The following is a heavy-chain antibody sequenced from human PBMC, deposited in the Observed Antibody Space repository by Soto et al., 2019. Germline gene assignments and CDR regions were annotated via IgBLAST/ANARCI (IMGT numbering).Heavy chain of an antibody. CDR1: GNIFTSYY. CDR3: ARDQTTYFFES. D-gene: IGHD1-1*01. CDR2: FDPSGAGT. V-gene: IGHV1-46*01. J-gene: IGHJ4*02. Sequence: QVQLVQSGPEVKKPGASVKISCEASGNIFTSYYIHWVRQAPGQGLQWMGIFDPSGAGTNYAHKFEGRVTMTWDTSTSTVYLELRSLTSGDTAVYYCARDQTTYFFESWGQGTLVIVSS.